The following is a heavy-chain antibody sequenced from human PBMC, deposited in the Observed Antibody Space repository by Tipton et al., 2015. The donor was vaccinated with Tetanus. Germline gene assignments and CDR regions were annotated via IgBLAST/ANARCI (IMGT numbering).Heavy chain of an antibody. CDR1: GGSVRSGDYS. D-gene: IGHD4-17*01. V-gene: IGHV4-61*08. Sequence: TLSLTCTVSGGSVRSGDYSWNWIRQPPGKGLEWLAYISYSGSTNSNYALKSRITISRDTSKNQFSLKLNSVTAADTAVYYCARDERYGDYAYWGQGALVTVSS. J-gene: IGHJ4*02. CDR2: ISYSGST. CDR3: ARDERYGDYAY.